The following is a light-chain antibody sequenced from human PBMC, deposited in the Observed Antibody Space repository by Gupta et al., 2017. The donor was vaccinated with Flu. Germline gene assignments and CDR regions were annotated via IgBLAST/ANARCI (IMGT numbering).Light chain of an antibody. Sequence: SSELTQAPAVSVALVLTVRCPCHGDSLRSYYASWYQQTPGQAPVLVIYGENKRPSEIPHRFSGSRSGNTASLTITVSQAEDEDDYYCNARDSSGNHLWVFGGGTKLTVL. CDR3: NARDSSGNHLWV. CDR2: GEN. CDR1: SLRSYY. J-gene: IGLJ3*02. V-gene: IGLV3-19*01.